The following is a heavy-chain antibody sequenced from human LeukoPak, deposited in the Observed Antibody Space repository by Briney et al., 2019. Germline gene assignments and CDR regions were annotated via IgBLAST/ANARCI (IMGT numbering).Heavy chain of an antibody. CDR1: GFTFSDYY. Sequence: GGSLRLSCAASGFTFSDYYMSWIRQAPGKGLEWVSYISSSGSTIYYADSVKGRFTISRDNSKNTLYLQMNSLRAEDTAVYYCARDKESDGSGSYYSPYYYYYMDVWGKGTTVTVSS. D-gene: IGHD3-10*01. CDR3: ARDKESDGSGSYYSPYYYYYMDV. CDR2: ISSSGSTI. J-gene: IGHJ6*03. V-gene: IGHV3-11*04.